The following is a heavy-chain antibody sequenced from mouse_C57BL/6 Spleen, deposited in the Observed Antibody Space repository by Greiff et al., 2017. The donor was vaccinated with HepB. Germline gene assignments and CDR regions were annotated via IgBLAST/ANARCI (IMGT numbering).Heavy chain of an antibody. J-gene: IGHJ4*01. V-gene: IGHV5-17*01. CDR3: ARPGTTVVDYAMDY. CDR2: ISSGSSTI. Sequence: EVKLQESGGGLVKPGGSLKLSCAASGFTFSDYGMHWVRQAPEKGLEWVAYISSGSSTIYYADTVKGRFTISRDNAKNTLFLQMTSLRSEDTAMYYCARPGTTVVDYAMDYWGQGTSVTVSS. D-gene: IGHD1-1*01. CDR1: GFTFSDYG.